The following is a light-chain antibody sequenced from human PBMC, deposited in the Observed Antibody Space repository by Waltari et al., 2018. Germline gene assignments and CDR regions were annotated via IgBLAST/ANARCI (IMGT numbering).Light chain of an antibody. V-gene: IGLV2-23*01. Sequence: QSALPQPASVSGSPGQSITLSCTGTSSDVGSYTLSAWYQQHPGKAPKPMIYEGSKRPSGVSNRFSGSKSGNTASLTISGLQAEDEADYYCCSYAGSSTFWVFGGGTKLTVL. CDR3: CSYAGSSTFWV. J-gene: IGLJ3*02. CDR1: SSDVGSYTL. CDR2: EGS.